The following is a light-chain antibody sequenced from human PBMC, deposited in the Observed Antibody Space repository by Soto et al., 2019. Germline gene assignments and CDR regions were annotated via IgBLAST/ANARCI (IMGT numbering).Light chain of an antibody. CDR1: QTIRTI. J-gene: IGKJ4*01. V-gene: IGKV1-39*01. Sequence: DTQLTQSPSSLSASVGDTVTITCRATQTIRTILTWYQHKPRNAPKLMIYSASNLQSGVPSRFSGSGSGTDFTLTISSLLPEDFATYYCQQSYSTPLTFGGGTKVDI. CDR3: QQSYSTPLT. CDR2: SAS.